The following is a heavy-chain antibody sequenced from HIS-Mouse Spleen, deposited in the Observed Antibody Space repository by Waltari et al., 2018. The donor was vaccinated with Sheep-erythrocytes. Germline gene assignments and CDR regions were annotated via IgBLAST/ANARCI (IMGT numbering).Heavy chain of an antibody. CDR1: GGSFSGYY. Sequence: QVQLQQWGAGLLKPSETLSLTCAVYGGSFSGYYWSWIRQPTRTGLEGLGEINHCGSTNYNPPRTIRVTISVDASKNQFSLKLSSVTAADTAVYYCALSVDLAGAFDIWGQGTMVTVSS. CDR3: ALSVDLAGAFDI. J-gene: IGHJ3*02. CDR2: INHCGST. V-gene: IGHV4-34*01. D-gene: IGHD6-19*01.